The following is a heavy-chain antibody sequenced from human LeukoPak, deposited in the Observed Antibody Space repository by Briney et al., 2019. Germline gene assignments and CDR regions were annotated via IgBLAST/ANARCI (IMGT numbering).Heavy chain of an antibody. V-gene: IGHV4-4*07. CDR1: GGSIGIYY. CDR2: IFTSGIA. Sequence: PSETLSLTCTVSGGSIGIYYWNWIRQPAGKGLEWIGRIFTSGIANYNPSLKSRVTMSVDTSKNQFSLNLSSVTAADTAVYYCARDRRYDFWSGYYTGGTFDYWGQGTLVTVSS. CDR3: ARDRRYDFWSGYYTGGTFDY. D-gene: IGHD3-3*01. J-gene: IGHJ4*02.